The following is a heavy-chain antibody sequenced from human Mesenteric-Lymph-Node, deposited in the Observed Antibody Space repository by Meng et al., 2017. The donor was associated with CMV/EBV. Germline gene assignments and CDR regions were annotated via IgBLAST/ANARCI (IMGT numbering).Heavy chain of an antibody. CDR1: GFTFSSNW. V-gene: IGHV3-7*01. J-gene: IGHJ4*02. CDR2: IKQEASEK. Sequence: GGSLRLSCAASGFTFSSNWMSWVRQAPGKGREWVANIKQEASEKYYADSVKGRFTISRDNAKNPLYLQMNSLRAEDTAVYYCARDRDYYDSSAYYFTFDYWGQGTLVTVSS. CDR3: ARDRDYYDSSAYYFTFDY. D-gene: IGHD3-22*01.